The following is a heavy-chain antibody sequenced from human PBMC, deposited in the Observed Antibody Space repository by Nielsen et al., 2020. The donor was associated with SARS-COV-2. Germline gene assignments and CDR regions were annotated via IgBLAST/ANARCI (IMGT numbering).Heavy chain of an antibody. CDR3: AIIWSGYTDAFDI. J-gene: IGHJ3*02. Sequence: GGSLRLSCAASGFTFSSYAMSWVRQAPGKGLEWVSAISGGGGSTYYAVSVKGRFTISRDNAKNSLYLQMNSLRAEDTAVYYCAIIWSGYTDAFDIWGQGTMVTVSS. CDR1: GFTFSSYA. D-gene: IGHD3-3*01. CDR2: ISGGGGST. V-gene: IGHV3-23*01.